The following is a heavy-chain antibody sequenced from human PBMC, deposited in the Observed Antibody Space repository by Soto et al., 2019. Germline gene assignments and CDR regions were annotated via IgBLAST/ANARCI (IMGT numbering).Heavy chain of an antibody. J-gene: IGHJ6*02. Sequence: EVQLVESGGGLVKPGGSLRLSCAASGFTFSSYSMNWVRQAPGKGLEWVSSISSSSSYIYYADSVKGRFTISRDNXKXSXXLQMNSLRAEDTAVYYCARDLYGDYVGYYYYGMDVWGQGTTVTVSS. CDR1: GFTFSSYS. V-gene: IGHV3-21*01. CDR3: ARDLYGDYVGYYYYGMDV. CDR2: ISSSSSYI. D-gene: IGHD4-17*01.